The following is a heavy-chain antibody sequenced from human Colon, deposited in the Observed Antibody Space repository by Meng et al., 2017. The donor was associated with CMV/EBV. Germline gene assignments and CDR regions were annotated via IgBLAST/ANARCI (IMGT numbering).Heavy chain of an antibody. V-gene: IGHV3-30*04. CDR2: IQYDESEE. Sequence: SCKASGGTFGTYAVSWVRQAPGQGLEWVAFIQYDESEEYYADSVKGRFTISRDNSMKTQYLQMKSLRPEDTAVYYCAKGSDIVVDHWGQGTLVTVSS. J-gene: IGHJ4*02. D-gene: IGHD2-15*01. CDR1: GGTFGTYA. CDR3: AKGSDIVVDH.